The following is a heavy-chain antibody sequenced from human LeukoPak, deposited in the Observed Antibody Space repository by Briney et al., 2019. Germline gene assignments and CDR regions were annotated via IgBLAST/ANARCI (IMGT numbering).Heavy chain of an antibody. CDR2: ISGSGGST. CDR3: AKVRSSGWYYFDY. CDR1: GFTFSSYA. D-gene: IGHD6-19*01. V-gene: IGHV3-23*01. J-gene: IGHJ4*02. Sequence: PGGSLRLSCAASGFTFSSYAMSWVRQAPGKGLEWVSAISGSGGSTYYADSVKGRFTISRDNSKNTPYLQMNSLRAEDTAVYYCAKVRSSGWYYFDYWGQGTLVTVSS.